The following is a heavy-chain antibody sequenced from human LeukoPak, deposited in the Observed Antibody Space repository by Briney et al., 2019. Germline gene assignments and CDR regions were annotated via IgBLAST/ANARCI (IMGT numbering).Heavy chain of an antibody. Sequence: PGGSPRLSCAASGFTFSSYSMNWVRQAPGKGLEWVSSISSSSSYIYYADSVKGRFTISRDNAKNSLYLQMNSLRAEDTAVYYCARAGEFGVVPAASVGYAFDIWGQGTMVTVSS. CDR2: ISSSSSYI. D-gene: IGHD2-2*01. J-gene: IGHJ3*02. V-gene: IGHV3-21*01. CDR1: GFTFSSYS. CDR3: ARAGEFGVVPAASVGYAFDI.